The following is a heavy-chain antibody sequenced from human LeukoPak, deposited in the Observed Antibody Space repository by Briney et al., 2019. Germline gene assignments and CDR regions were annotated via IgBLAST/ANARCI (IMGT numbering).Heavy chain of an antibody. CDR2: INPSGGST. Sequence: AASVKVSCKASGYTFTSYYMHWVLQAPGHGLEWMGIINPSGGSTSYAQKFQGRVTMTGDTSTSTVYMELSSLRSGDTAVYYCARSSSWEEYWGQGTLVTVSS. J-gene: IGHJ4*02. CDR1: GYTFTSYY. V-gene: IGHV1-46*01. CDR3: ARSSSWEEY. D-gene: IGHD6-13*01.